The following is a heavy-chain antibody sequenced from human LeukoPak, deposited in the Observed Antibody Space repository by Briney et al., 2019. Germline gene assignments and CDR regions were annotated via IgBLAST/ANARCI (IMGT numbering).Heavy chain of an antibody. Sequence: ASVKVSCKASGYTFTSYYMHWVRQAPGQGLEWMGIINPSGSSTSYAQKFQGRVTMTRDTSTSTVYMELSSLSSEVTAGYYCARGPRVVVVPAAAFDYWGQGTLVTVPS. CDR2: INPSGSST. CDR1: GYTFTSYY. J-gene: IGHJ4*02. V-gene: IGHV1-46*03. CDR3: ARGPRVVVVPAAAFDY. D-gene: IGHD2-2*01.